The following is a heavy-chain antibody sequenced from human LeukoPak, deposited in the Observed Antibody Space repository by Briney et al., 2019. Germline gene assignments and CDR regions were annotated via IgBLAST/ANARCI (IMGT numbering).Heavy chain of an antibody. CDR1: GGSISSTSYY. CDR3: ARDDCSSTSCYRRGDWFDP. CDR2: IYYSGST. Sequence: SETLSLTCTVSGGSISSTSYYWGWIRQPPGKGLEWIGSIYYSGSTYYNPSLKSRVAISADRSKNQFSLKLSSVTAADTAVYYCARDDCSSTSCYRRGDWFDPWGQGTLVTVSS. D-gene: IGHD2-2*02. V-gene: IGHV4-39*07. J-gene: IGHJ5*02.